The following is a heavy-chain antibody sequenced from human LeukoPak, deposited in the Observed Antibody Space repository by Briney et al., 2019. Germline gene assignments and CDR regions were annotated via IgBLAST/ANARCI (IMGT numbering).Heavy chain of an antibody. CDR3: AREPTSDILTGYSSDY. V-gene: IGHV3-30-3*01. CDR2: ISYDGSNK. Sequence: PGRSLRLSCAASGSTFSSYAMHCVRQAPGKGMEWVAVISYDGSNKFYADSVKDRFTISRDNSKNTLYLKMNSLRAEDTAVYYCAREPTSDILTGYSSDYWRQGTLVTVSS. CDR1: GSTFSSYA. D-gene: IGHD3-9*01. J-gene: IGHJ4*02.